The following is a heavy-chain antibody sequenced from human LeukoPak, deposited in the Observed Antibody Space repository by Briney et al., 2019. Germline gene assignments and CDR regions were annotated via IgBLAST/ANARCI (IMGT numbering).Heavy chain of an antibody. CDR1: GFTFSSYA. V-gene: IGHV3-23*01. J-gene: IGHJ4*02. CDR3: AKYWSGDSTDY. Sequence: GGSLRLSCAASGFTFSSYAMSWVRQAPGKGLERVSAISGSGGSTHYADSVKGRFTISRDNSKNTLYLQMNSLRAEDTAVYYCAKYWSGDSTDYWGQGTLVTVSS. D-gene: IGHD2-8*02. CDR2: ISGSGGST.